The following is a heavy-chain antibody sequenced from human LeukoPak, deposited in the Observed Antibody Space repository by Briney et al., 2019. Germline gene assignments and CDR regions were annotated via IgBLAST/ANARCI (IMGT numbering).Heavy chain of an antibody. Sequence: ASVKVSCKASGYTFSGYYLHWVRQAPGQGLEWMGWINPNSGDTGYAQRFQGRVTMTRDTSIRTIYMEIYMELNGLRFDDTALYYCARWDGYSSSPDYWGQGTLVTVSS. CDR2: INPNSGDT. CDR3: ARWDGYSSSPDY. D-gene: IGHD6-13*01. V-gene: IGHV1-2*02. CDR1: GYTFSGYY. J-gene: IGHJ4*02.